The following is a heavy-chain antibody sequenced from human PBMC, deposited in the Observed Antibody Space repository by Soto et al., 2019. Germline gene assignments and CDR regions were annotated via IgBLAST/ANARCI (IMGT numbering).Heavy chain of an antibody. Sequence: QVQLVESGGGLVKPGGSLRLSCAASGFTFSDYYMSWIRQAPGKGLEWVSDISSSSSYTNYADSVQGRFTISRDSAKNSLYLQMNSLRAEDTAVYYCARDKSSSLSLYYSYYGMDVWGQGTTVTVSS. J-gene: IGHJ6*02. V-gene: IGHV3-11*06. D-gene: IGHD2-2*01. CDR1: GFTFSDYY. CDR2: ISSSSSYT. CDR3: ARDKSSSLSLYYSYYGMDV.